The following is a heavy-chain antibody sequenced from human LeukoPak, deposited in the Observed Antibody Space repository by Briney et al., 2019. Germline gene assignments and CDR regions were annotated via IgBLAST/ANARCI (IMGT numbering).Heavy chain of an antibody. J-gene: IGHJ4*02. CDR3: AREGYYYDSSGSRGSFDY. CDR2: VYASGNT. Sequence: SETLSLTCTVSGGSISSGSYYWGWVRQPAGMRLEWIGRVYASGNTNYNPSLKSRVTISVDTSMNQFSLKLNSVTAADTAVYYCAREGYYYDSSGSRGSFDYWGQGTLVTVSS. CDR1: GGSISSGSYY. V-gene: IGHV4-61*02. D-gene: IGHD3-22*01.